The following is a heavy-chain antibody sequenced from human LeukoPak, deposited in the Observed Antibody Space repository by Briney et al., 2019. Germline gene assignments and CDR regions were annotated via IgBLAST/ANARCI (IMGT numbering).Heavy chain of an antibody. J-gene: IGHJ4*02. CDR3: AGGLRSALYYFDY. Sequence: SGTLSLTCTVSGASISNYYWAWIRQPPGKGLEWIGYIHYSGSTNYNPSLKSRVTISVDTSKNQFSLKLSSVTAADTAVYYCAGGLRSALYYFDYWGQGSLVTVSS. CDR1: GASISNYY. V-gene: IGHV4-59*08. D-gene: IGHD3-16*01. CDR2: IHYSGST.